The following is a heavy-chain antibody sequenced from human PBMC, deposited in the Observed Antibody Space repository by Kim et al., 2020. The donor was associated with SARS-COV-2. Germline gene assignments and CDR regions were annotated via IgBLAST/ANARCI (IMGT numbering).Heavy chain of an antibody. Sequence: GGSLRLSCAASGFTFTTYWMTWVRQAPGKGLEWVANIKEDGSAKNYEDSLKGRFTICRDNAKKSLYLQMNSLRAEDTAVYYCARAHWGPEYWGQGTQVTV. D-gene: IGHD7-27*01. V-gene: IGHV3-7*04. CDR3: ARAHWGPEY. J-gene: IGHJ4*02. CDR1: GFTFTTYW. CDR2: IKEDGSAK.